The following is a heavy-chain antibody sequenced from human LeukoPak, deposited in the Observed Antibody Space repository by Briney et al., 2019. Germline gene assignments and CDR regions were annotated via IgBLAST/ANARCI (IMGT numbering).Heavy chain of an antibody. J-gene: IGHJ4*02. CDR3: ARPLRESGYFYFDY. V-gene: IGHV3-7*01. Sequence: GGSLRLSCAASGFTFSSYWMSWVRQAPGKGLEWVANIKQDGSEKYYVDSEKGRFTISRDNAKNSLYLQMNSLRAEDTAVYYCARPLRESGYFYFDYWGQGTLVTVSS. CDR2: IKQDGSEK. CDR1: GFTFSSYW. D-gene: IGHD3-3*01.